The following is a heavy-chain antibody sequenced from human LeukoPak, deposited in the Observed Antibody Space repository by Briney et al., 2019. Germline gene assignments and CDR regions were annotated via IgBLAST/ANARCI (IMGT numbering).Heavy chain of an antibody. D-gene: IGHD3-16*02. Sequence: SETLSLTCIVSGGSISSYYWTWIRQPPGKGLEWIGYISYSGSTKYNPSLKSRVTMSVDTSKNQFSLKLSSVTAADTAVYYCASNRGLTFGGVIVNSFDYWGQGTLVTVSS. CDR2: ISYSGST. CDR3: ASNRGLTFGGVIVNSFDY. CDR1: GGSISSYY. J-gene: IGHJ4*02. V-gene: IGHV4-59*12.